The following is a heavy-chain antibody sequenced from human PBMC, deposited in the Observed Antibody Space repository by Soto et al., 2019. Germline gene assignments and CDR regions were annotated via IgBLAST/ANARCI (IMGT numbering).Heavy chain of an antibody. CDR1: GGSFSGYY. J-gene: IGHJ4*02. D-gene: IGHD6-13*01. CDR3: AKTAAGTVDY. V-gene: IGHV4-34*01. Sequence: SETLSLTCAVYGGSFSGYYWTWIRQPPGTGLEWIGEINHSGSTNYNPSLKSRVTISVDTSKNQFSLKLTSVTAADTAVYYCAKTAAGTVDYWGQGTLVTVSS. CDR2: INHSGST.